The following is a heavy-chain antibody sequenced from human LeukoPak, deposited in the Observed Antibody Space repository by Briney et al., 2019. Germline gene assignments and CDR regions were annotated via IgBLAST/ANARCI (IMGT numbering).Heavy chain of an antibody. J-gene: IGHJ4*02. Sequence: SETLSLTCTVSGGSISSSSYYWGWIRQPPGKGLEWIGSIYYSGSTYYNPSLKSRVTISVDTSKNQFSLKLSSVTAADTAVYYCASFIVRATRVDYWGQGTLVTVSS. CDR1: GGSISSSSYY. V-gene: IGHV4-39*07. D-gene: IGHD1-26*01. CDR2: IYYSGST. CDR3: ASFIVRATRVDY.